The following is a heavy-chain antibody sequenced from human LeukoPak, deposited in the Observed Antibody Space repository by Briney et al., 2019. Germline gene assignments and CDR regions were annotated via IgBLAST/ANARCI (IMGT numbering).Heavy chain of an antibody. CDR1: GYTFTGYY. D-gene: IGHD2-2*02. CDR2: INPNSGGT. CDR3: ARWVERDIVVVPAAIHAFDI. Sequence: ASVTVSFKASGYTFTGYYMHWVRQAPGQGLEWMGCINPNSGGTNYAQKFQGRVTMTRDTSISTAYMELSRLRSDDTAVYYCARWVERDIVVVPAAIHAFDIWGQGTMVTVSS. V-gene: IGHV1-2*02. J-gene: IGHJ3*02.